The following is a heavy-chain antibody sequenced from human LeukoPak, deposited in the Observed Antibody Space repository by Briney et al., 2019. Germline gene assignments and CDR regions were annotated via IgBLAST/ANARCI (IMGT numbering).Heavy chain of an antibody. CDR1: GYTFTNYP. Sequence: ASVKVSCKASGYTFTNYPISWVRQAPGQGLEWMGWITTYNGNTKYAHKLQGRVTITTDTPTSTAYMDLRGLRSDDTAVYYCARGYDYGDYVGDFDYWGQGTLVTVSS. D-gene: IGHD4-17*01. CDR3: ARGYDYGDYVGDFDY. V-gene: IGHV1-18*01. J-gene: IGHJ4*02. CDR2: ITTYNGNT.